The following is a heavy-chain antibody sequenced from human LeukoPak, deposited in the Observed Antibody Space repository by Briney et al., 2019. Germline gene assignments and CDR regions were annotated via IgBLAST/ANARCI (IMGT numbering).Heavy chain of an antibody. CDR3: ASEGRGTYFQLSY. Sequence: GASVKVSCKASGYTFTGYHMHWVRQAPGQGLEWMGWINPNSGVTNYAQKFQGRVAMTRDTSISTAYMELSSLISDDTAVYYCASEGRGTYFQLSYWGQGTLVTVSS. D-gene: IGHD1-26*01. V-gene: IGHV1-2*02. CDR1: GYTFTGYH. CDR2: INPNSGVT. J-gene: IGHJ4*02.